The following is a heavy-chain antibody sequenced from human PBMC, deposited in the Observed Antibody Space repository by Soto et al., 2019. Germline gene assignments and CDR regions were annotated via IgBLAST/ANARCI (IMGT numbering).Heavy chain of an antibody. Sequence: ASVKVSCKASGYTFTSYYMNWVRQAPGQGLEWLGIINPSGGYTTYAQRFLGRVTMTSDTPTSTVHMELGSLTSEDTAVYYCARGGGIVVVTAPYAHWGQGTLVTVSS. CDR3: ARGGGIVVVTAPYAH. CDR1: GYTFTSYY. CDR2: INPSGGYT. V-gene: IGHV1-46*03. J-gene: IGHJ4*02. D-gene: IGHD2-21*02.